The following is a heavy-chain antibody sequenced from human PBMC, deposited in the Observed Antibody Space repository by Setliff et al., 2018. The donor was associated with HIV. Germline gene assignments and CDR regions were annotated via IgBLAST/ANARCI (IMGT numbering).Heavy chain of an antibody. V-gene: IGHV1-8*03. J-gene: IGHJ4*02. D-gene: IGHD3-9*01. CDR2: MNPNSGRA. CDR3: ARSVYFDSSAEF. Sequence: ASVKVSCKASGYTFTNYDINWVRQSPGQGLEWLGWMNPNSGRAGSAQKLQGRVTISADRSTSTAYMELSNLRSNDTAVYYCARSVYFDSSAEFWGQGTLVTVSS. CDR1: GYTFTNYD.